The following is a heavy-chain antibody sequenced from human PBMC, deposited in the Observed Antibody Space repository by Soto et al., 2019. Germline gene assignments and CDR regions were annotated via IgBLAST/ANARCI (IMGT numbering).Heavy chain of an antibody. V-gene: IGHV3-7*03. D-gene: IGHD3-16*01. CDR3: ARVLGIPTLYYFDY. CDR2: IKQDGSEK. CDR1: GFTFSSYW. Sequence: GESLKISCAASGFTFSSYWMSWVRQAPGKGLEWVANIKQDGSEKYYVDSVKGRFTISRDNAKNSLYLQMNSLRAEDTAVYYCARVLGIPTLYYFDYWGQGTLVTVSS. J-gene: IGHJ4*02.